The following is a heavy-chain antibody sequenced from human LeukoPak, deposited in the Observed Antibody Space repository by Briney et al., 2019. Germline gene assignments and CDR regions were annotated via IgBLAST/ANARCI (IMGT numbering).Heavy chain of an antibody. CDR2: IYYSGST. V-gene: IGHV4-39*07. Sequence: SQTLSLTCTVSGGSISSGSYYWSWIRQPAGKGLEWIGSIYYSGSTYSNPSLKSRVTISVDTSKNQFSLKLSSVTAADTAVYYCARAPLNQYYYDSSGHYFDYWGQGTLVTVSS. J-gene: IGHJ4*02. D-gene: IGHD3-22*01. CDR1: GGSISSGSYY. CDR3: ARAPLNQYYYDSSGHYFDY.